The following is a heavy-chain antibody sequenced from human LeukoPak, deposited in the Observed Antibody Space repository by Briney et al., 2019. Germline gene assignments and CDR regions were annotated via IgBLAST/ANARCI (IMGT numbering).Heavy chain of an antibody. D-gene: IGHD3-3*01. CDR3: ARSQTLRVVTWGHFDY. Sequence: ASVKVSCKVSGYTLTELSMHWVRQAPGKGLEWMGGFDPEDGETIYAQKFQGRVTMTEDTSTDTAYMELSSLRSEDTAVYYCARSQTLRVVTWGHFDYWGQGTLVTVSS. J-gene: IGHJ4*02. CDR2: FDPEDGET. V-gene: IGHV1-24*01. CDR1: GYTLTELS.